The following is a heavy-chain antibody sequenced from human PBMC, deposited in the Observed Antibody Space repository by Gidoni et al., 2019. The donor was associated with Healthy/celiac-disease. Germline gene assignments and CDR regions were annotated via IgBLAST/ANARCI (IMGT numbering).Heavy chain of an antibody. CDR3: ATLAEAQGVDY. J-gene: IGHJ4*02. CDR1: GGTFSSYT. Sequence: QVPLVQSGAEVQKPGSSVQVSCKASGGTFSSYTISWVRQAPGQVLEWMGRIIPILGLANYAQKFQGRVTITADKSTSTAYMELSSLRSEDTAVYYCATLAEAQGVDYWGQGTLVTVSS. CDR2: IIPILGLA. V-gene: IGHV1-69*02.